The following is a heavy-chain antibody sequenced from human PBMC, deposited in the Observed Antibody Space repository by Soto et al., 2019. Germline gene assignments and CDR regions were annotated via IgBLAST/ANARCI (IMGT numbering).Heavy chain of an antibody. CDR3: ARDPRAPAAIGGCWFDP. CDR2: INPSGGST. V-gene: IGHV1-46*01. Sequence: AASVEVSCGPSGFTLASYNIHWVRQAPGPGLEWMGIINPSGGSTSYAQKFQGRVTMTRDTSTSTVYMELSSLRSEDTAVYYCARDPRAPAAIGGCWFDPWGQGTLVTVSS. D-gene: IGHD2-2*01. J-gene: IGHJ5*02. CDR1: GFTLASYN.